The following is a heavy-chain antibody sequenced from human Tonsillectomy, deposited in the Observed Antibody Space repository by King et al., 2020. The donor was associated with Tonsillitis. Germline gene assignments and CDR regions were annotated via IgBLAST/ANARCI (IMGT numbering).Heavy chain of an antibody. V-gene: IGHV5-51*01. CDR3: AICNPFDSSAYGWYFDL. J-gene: IGHJ2*01. D-gene: IGHD3-22*01. CDR1: GYSFTSYW. CDR2: IYPGDSDT. Sequence: EQLVQSGAEVKKPGESLKISCKGSGYSFTSYWIGWVRQMPGKGLEWMGIIYPGDSDTRYSPSFQGQVTMSADKSISTAYLQWSSLKASDTAMYYCAICNPFDSSAYGWYFDLWGRGTLVTVSS.